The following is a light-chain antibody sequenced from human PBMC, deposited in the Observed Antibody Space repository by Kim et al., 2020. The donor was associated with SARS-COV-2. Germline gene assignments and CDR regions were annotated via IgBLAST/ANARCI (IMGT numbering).Light chain of an antibody. Sequence: SPGGKAPPSCRARERVRSNYLAWYQQRPGQAPRLLIYTASTRATGIPDRCSGSGSGTYFTLTISRLEPEDFAVYYCQQYGVPTRTFGQGTKVDIK. CDR1: ERVRSNY. CDR3: QQYGVPTRT. CDR2: TAS. V-gene: IGKV3-20*01. J-gene: IGKJ1*01.